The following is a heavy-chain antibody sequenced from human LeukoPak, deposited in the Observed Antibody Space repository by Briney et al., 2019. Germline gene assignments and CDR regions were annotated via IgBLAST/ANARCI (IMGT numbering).Heavy chain of an antibody. Sequence: PSETLSLTCTVSGGSISSSSYYWGWIRQPPGKGLEWIGSIYYSGSTYYNPSLKSRVTISVDTSKNQFSLKLSSVTAADTAVYYCARHRTSATFPFDYWGQGTLVTVSS. V-gene: IGHV4-39*01. CDR2: IYYSGST. J-gene: IGHJ4*02. CDR3: ARHRTSATFPFDY. CDR1: GGSISSSSYY. D-gene: IGHD2/OR15-2a*01.